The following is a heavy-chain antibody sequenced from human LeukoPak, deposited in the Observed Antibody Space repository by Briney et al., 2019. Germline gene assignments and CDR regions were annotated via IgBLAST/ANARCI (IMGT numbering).Heavy chain of an antibody. Sequence: PGGSLRLSCAASRFTFSSYSMNWVRQAPGKGLEWVSSISSSSSYIYCADSVKGRFTISRDNAKNSLYLQMNSLRAEDTAVYYCARDLGGDILTGYYLYYFDYWGQGTLVTVFS. CDR1: RFTFSSYS. CDR3: ARDLGGDILTGYYLYYFDY. D-gene: IGHD3-9*01. J-gene: IGHJ4*02. CDR2: ISSSSSYI. V-gene: IGHV3-21*01.